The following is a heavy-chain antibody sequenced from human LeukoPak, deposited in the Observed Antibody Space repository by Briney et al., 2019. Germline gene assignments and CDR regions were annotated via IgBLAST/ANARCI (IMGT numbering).Heavy chain of an antibody. CDR1: RFTFSKAW. Sequence: PGGSLRLSCAASRFTFSKAWMTWVRQAPGRGLEWVSSISGDSIHIYYADSVRGRFTISRDNAKSSLFLQMNSLRAEDTAVYYCARCSSTGYASSPLAGYLYWGRGTLVTVSS. V-gene: IGHV3-21*01. D-gene: IGHD2-2*01. J-gene: IGHJ4*02. CDR2: ISGDSIHI. CDR3: ARCSSTGYASSPLAGYLY.